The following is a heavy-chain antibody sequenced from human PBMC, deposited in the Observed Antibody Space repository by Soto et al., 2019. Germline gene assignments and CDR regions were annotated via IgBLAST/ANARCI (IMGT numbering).Heavy chain of an antibody. Sequence: PGESLKISCKGSGYSFTSYWIGWVRQMPGKGLEWMGIIYPGDSDTRYSPSFQGQVTISADKSISTAYLQWSSLKASDTAMYYCARGGCTSCYPRTGYYGMDVWGQGTTVTVSS. CDR3: ARGGCTSCYPRTGYYGMDV. D-gene: IGHD2-2*01. V-gene: IGHV5-51*01. CDR1: GYSFTSYW. J-gene: IGHJ6*02. CDR2: IYPGDSDT.